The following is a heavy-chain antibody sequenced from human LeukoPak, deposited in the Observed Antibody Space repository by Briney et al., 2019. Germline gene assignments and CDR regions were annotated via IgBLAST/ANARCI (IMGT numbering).Heavy chain of an antibody. D-gene: IGHD2-15*01. CDR3: AKDRWRDCSGGSCYSSGFDP. CDR1: GFTFSSYS. Sequence: GGSLRLSCAASGFTFSSYSMNWVRQAPGKGLEWVSSISSSSSYIYYADSVKGRFTISRDNAKNSLYLQMNSLRAEDTAVYYCAKDRWRDCSGGSCYSSGFDPWGQGTLVTVAS. CDR2: ISSSSSYI. V-gene: IGHV3-21*01. J-gene: IGHJ5*02.